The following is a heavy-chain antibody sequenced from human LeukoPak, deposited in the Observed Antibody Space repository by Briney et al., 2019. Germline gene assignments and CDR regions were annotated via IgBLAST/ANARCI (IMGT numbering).Heavy chain of an antibody. CDR3: ARSPTDSSGYPNPLFDI. CDR2: IIPIFGIA. J-gene: IGHJ3*02. Sequence: SVKVSYKASGGTFSSYAISWVRQAPGQGLEWMGRIIPIFGIANYAQKFQGRVTITADKSTSTAYMELSSLRSEDTAVYYCARSPTDSSGYPNPLFDIWGQGTMVTVSS. CDR1: GGTFSSYA. D-gene: IGHD3-22*01. V-gene: IGHV1-69*04.